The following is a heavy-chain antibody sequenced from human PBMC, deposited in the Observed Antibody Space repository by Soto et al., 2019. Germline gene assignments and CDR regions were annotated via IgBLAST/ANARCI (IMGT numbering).Heavy chain of an antibody. D-gene: IGHD3-9*01. CDR1: VGSISSYY. Sequence: KTSETLSLTCTVSVGSISSYYWSWIRQPPGKGLEWIGYIYYSGSTNYNPSLKSRVTISVDTSKNQFSLKLSSVTAADTAVYYCARVATYYDILTGFRPSRFDPWGQGTLVTVSS. CDR2: IYYSGST. CDR3: ARVATYYDILTGFRPSRFDP. J-gene: IGHJ5*02. V-gene: IGHV4-59*01.